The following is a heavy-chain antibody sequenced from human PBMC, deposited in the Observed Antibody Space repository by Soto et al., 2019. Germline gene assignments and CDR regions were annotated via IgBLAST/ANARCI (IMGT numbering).Heavy chain of an antibody. J-gene: IGHJ5*02. CDR1: GFTFNSYF. Sequence: GGSLRLSCAASGFTFNSYFMSWVRQAPGKGLELVANIKQDVSEKYYVDSLKGRFTISRDNAKNSLYVQMNSLRVEDTAVYYCARVNWYWFDPWAQGTLVNVS. CDR3: ARVNWYWFDP. V-gene: IGHV3-7*01. CDR2: IKQDVSEK.